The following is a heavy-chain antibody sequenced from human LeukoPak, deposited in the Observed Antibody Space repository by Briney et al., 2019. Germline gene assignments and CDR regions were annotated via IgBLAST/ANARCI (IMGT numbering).Heavy chain of an antibody. CDR2: IYYSGST. D-gene: IGHD6-19*01. CDR1: GGSISSYY. V-gene: IGHV4-59*08. CDR3: ARRVNAVAGRSWAWFGR. J-gene: IGHJ5*02. Sequence: SETLTLPCTVSGGSISSYYWSWIGQPPGKGLEWIGYIYYSGSTNYNPSLKSRVTISVDTSRNQFSLKLSSVTAADTAVYYCARRVNAVAGRSWAWFGRWGQGTLVTVSS.